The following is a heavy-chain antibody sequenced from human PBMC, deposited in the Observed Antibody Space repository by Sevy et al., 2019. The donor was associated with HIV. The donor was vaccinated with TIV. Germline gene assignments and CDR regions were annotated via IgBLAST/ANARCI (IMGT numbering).Heavy chain of an antibody. CDR3: ARDYCSSTRYYNSGAWFDP. V-gene: IGHV6-1*01. CDR1: GDSVSSNSAA. J-gene: IGHJ5*02. Sequence: SQTLSLTCAISGDSVSSNSAAWNWIRQSPSRGLEWLGRTYYRSKWYNDYAVSVKSRITINPDTSKNQFSLQLNSVTPEDTAVYYCARDYCSSTRYYNSGAWFDPWGQGTLVTVSS. D-gene: IGHD2-2*02. CDR2: TYYRSKWYN.